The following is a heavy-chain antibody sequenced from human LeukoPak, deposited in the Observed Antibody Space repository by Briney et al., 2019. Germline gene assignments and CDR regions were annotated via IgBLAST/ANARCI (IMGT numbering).Heavy chain of an antibody. V-gene: IGHV3-23*01. CDR1: GFTFSSYG. Sequence: GRSLRLSCAASGFTFSSYGMHWVRQAPGKGLEWVSAISNDGGGTMYADFVKGRFTISRDNSKNTLFLQMNSLRAEDTALYYCAKGSSGYFVDLWGQGTLVTVSS. CDR3: AKGSSGYFVDL. D-gene: IGHD3-22*01. J-gene: IGHJ5*02. CDR2: ISNDGGGT.